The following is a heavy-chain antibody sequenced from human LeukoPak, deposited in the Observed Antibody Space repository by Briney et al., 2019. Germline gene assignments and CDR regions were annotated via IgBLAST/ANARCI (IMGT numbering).Heavy chain of an antibody. J-gene: IGHJ2*01. V-gene: IGHV3-30-3*01. D-gene: IGHD3-3*01. CDR2: ISYDGSNK. Sequence: AGGSLRLSCAVSGFTFSSYAMHWVRQAPGKGLEWVAVISYDGSNKYYADSVKGRFTISRDNSKNTLYLQMNSLRAEDTAVYYCARDPNLLRFSYYWYFDLWGRGTLVTVSS. CDR1: GFTFSSYA. CDR3: ARDPNLLRFSYYWYFDL.